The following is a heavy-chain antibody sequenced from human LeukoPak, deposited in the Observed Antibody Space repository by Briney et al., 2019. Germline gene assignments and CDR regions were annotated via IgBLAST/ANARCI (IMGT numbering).Heavy chain of an antibody. J-gene: IGHJ4*02. CDR3: ARNGRVRRVVKDLFEY. Sequence: ASVGVSCKTSGYTFTDYDITWVRQAPGQGLEWMGRVSPYNGNTYYSQRFQDRVTITKDTSTGTAYMCLRNLRTDDTAMYYCARNGRVRRVVKDLFEYWGQGTLVAVSS. CDR1: GYTFTDYD. CDR2: VSPYNGNT. V-gene: IGHV1-18*01. D-gene: IGHD3-10*01.